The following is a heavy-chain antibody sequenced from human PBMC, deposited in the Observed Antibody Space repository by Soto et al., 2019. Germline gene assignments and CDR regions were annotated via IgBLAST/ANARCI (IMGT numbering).Heavy chain of an antibody. D-gene: IGHD6-19*01. Sequence: QVKLVDSGGGVVQPGRSLRLSCRTSGFTFSSYGMHCVRQAPGKGPEWVAFISNDGSKTDYADSVKGRFTVARDNPKNTLVLQMNSLRGEDTSVYYLTKPRSSLQWPPFDPWGHGTLGTVSS. V-gene: IGHV3-30*18. CDR1: GFTFSSYG. J-gene: IGHJ5*02. CDR3: TKPRSSLQWPPFDP. CDR2: ISNDGSKT.